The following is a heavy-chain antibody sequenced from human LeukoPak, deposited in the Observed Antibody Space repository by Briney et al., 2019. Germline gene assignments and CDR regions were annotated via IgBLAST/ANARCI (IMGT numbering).Heavy chain of an antibody. D-gene: IGHD3-22*01. J-gene: IGHJ4*02. CDR3: ARGLPTTSYYYDSSGYYYDPFTLDY. CDR2: IYTSGST. V-gene: IGHV4-61*02. CDR1: GGSISSGSYY. Sequence: PSQTLSLTCTVSGGSISSGSYYWSWIRQPAGKGLEWIGRIYTSGSTNYNPSLKSRVTISVDTSKNQFSLKLSSVTAADTAVYYCARGLPTTSYYYDSSGYYYDPFTLDYWGQGTLVTVSS.